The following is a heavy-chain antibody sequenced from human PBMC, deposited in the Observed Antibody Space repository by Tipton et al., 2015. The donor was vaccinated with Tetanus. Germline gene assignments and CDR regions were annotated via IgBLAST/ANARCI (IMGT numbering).Heavy chain of an antibody. CDR1: GFTFSSYG. CDR3: AKSKQLVAGMDV. CDR2: VSGSATGT. Sequence: SLRLSCAASGFTFSSYGLNWVRQAPGKGLEWVATVSGSATGTNYADSVKGRFTISRDNSKNTLFLQMNSLRAEDTAIYYCAKSKQLVAGMDVWGQGITVTVSS. D-gene: IGHD6-13*01. J-gene: IGHJ6*02. V-gene: IGHV3-23*01.